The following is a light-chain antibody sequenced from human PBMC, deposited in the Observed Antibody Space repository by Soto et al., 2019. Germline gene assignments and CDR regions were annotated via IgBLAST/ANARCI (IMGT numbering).Light chain of an antibody. CDR1: SSDVGSFNR. CDR3: NSYTSSSTYV. V-gene: IGLV2-18*02. CDR2: EVS. J-gene: IGLJ1*01. Sequence: QSVLTQPPSVSGSPGQSVAISCTGTSSDVGSFNRVSWYQQPPGTAPKLLIYEVSSRPSGVPDRFSGSKSGNTASLTISGLQAEDEPDYYCNSYTSSSTYVFGTGTKLTVL.